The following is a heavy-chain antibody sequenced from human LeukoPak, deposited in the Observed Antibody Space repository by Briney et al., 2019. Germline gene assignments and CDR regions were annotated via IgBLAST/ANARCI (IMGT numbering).Heavy chain of an antibody. CDR2: ISRSGGST. CDR3: ANDLTMVRGVPLFDY. V-gene: IGHV3-21*01. CDR1: GFTFSNYN. D-gene: IGHD3-10*01. Sequence: AGGTLRLSCVGFGFTFSNYNLNWVRQAPGKGLEWVSSISRSGGSTYDADSVKGRFTISRDNSKNTLYLQMNSLRAEDTAVYYCANDLTMVRGVPLFDYWGQGTLVTVSS. J-gene: IGHJ4*02.